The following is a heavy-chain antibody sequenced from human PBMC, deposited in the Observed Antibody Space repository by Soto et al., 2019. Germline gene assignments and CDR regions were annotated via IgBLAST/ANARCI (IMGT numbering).Heavy chain of an antibody. J-gene: IGHJ6*03. D-gene: IGHD2-2*01. Sequence: QVQLVQSGAEVKKPGASVKVSCKASGYTFTSYGISWVRQAPGQGLEWMGWISAYNGNTNYAQQLQGRVTMTTDTSTSTAYMELRSLRSDDTVVYYCEGAHKVVPAAIWPLVKGDYYYYYMDVWGKGTTVTVSS. CDR2: ISAYNGNT. CDR3: EGAHKVVPAAIWPLVKGDYYYYYMDV. CDR1: GYTFTSYG. V-gene: IGHV1-18*01.